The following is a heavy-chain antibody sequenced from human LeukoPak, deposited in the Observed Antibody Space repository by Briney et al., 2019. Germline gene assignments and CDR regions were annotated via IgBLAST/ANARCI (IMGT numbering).Heavy chain of an antibody. Sequence: PSETLSLTCTVSGGSISSYYWSWIRQPPGKGLEWIGYIYYSGSTNYNPSLKSRVTISVDTSKNQFSLKLSSVTAADTAMYFCARGPYIALTGDFDYWGQGTLVTVSS. V-gene: IGHV4-59*12. CDR2: IYYSGST. CDR1: GGSISSYY. CDR3: ARGPYIALTGDFDY. J-gene: IGHJ4*02. D-gene: IGHD6-19*01.